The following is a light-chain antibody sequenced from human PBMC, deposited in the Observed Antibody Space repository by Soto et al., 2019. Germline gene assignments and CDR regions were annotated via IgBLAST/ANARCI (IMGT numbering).Light chain of an antibody. V-gene: IGLV2-14*01. CDR3: SSYTSNNTWV. J-gene: IGLJ3*02. CDR2: EVS. Sequence: QSALTQPASVSGSPGQSITISCTGTSSDVGGYNYVSWYQQHPVKAPKLMIYEVSNRPSGVSNRFSGCKSGNTASLTISGLQAEDEADYYCSSYTSNNTWVFGGGTKPTVL. CDR1: SSDVGGYNY.